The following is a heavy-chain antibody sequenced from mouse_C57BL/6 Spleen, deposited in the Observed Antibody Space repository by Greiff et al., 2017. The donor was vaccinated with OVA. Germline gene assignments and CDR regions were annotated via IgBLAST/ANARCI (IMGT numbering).Heavy chain of an antibody. V-gene: IGHV1-69*01. J-gene: IGHJ2*01. CDR1: GYTFTSYW. CDR3: ARGYYGSSDYFDY. CDR2: IDPSDSYT. Sequence: QVQLQQPGAELVMPGASVKLSCKASGYTFTSYWMHWVKQRPGQGLEWIGEIDPSDSYTNYNQKFKGKSTLNVDKSSSTAYMQLSSLTSEDSAVYYCARGYYGSSDYFDYWGQGTTLTVSS. D-gene: IGHD1-1*01.